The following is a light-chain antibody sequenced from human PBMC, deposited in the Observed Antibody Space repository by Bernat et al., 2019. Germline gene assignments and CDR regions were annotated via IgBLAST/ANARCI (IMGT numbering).Light chain of an antibody. V-gene: IGKV1-33*01. CDR1: QDISNY. CDR2: DAS. Sequence: DIQMTQSPSSLSASVGDRVTITCQASQDISNYLNWYQQRPERAPKLLIYDASFLQPGFPSRFSGSGSGTTFTLTINSLQPEDFATYYCQHYDDVHLTFGGGTKVEIK. J-gene: IGKJ4*02. CDR3: QHYDDVHLT.